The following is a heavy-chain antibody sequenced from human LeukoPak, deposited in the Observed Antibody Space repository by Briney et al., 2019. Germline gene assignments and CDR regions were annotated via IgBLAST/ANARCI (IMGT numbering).Heavy chain of an antibody. CDR3: ARGSSSGWYGND. J-gene: IGHJ4*02. D-gene: IGHD6-19*01. CDR2: IYSGGST. CDR1: GFTVSSNY. Sequence: QSGGSLRLSCAASGFTVSSNYMSWVRQAPGKGLEGVSVIYSGGSTYYADSVKGRFTISRDNSKNTLYLQMNSLRAEDTAVYYCARGSSSGWYGNDWGQGTLVTVSS. V-gene: IGHV3-66*02.